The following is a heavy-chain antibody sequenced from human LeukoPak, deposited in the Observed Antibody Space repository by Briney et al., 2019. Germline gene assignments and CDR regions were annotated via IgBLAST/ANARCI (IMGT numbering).Heavy chain of an antibody. CDR1: GYTFTSYG. CDR2: VSAYNGNT. D-gene: IGHD3-16*01. J-gene: IGHJ4*02. Sequence: GASVKVSCKASGYTFTSYGISWVRQAPGQGLEWMGWVSAYNGNTNYAQKLQGRVTMTTDTSTSTAYMELRCLRSDDTAVYYLATETRQGSYYAKVWGSYSPYYFDYWGQGTLVTVSS. CDR3: ATETRQGSYYAKVWGSYSPYYFDY. V-gene: IGHV1-18*01.